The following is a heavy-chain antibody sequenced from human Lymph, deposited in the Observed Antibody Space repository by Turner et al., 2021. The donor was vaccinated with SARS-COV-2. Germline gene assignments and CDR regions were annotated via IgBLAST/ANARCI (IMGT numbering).Heavy chain of an antibody. CDR3: ARDATGPLGY. Sequence: QVHLVQSGAAVKQPGSSVTVSCKASGGTFSTYAISWVRQAPGQGLEWLGGTIPIFGIANYAQKFQGRVTITADKFTSTAYMELSSLRSEDTAVYYCARDATGPLGYWGRGTLVTVSS. D-gene: IGHD1-1*01. V-gene: IGHV1-69*10. CDR1: GGTFSTYA. J-gene: IGHJ4*02. CDR2: TIPIFGIA.